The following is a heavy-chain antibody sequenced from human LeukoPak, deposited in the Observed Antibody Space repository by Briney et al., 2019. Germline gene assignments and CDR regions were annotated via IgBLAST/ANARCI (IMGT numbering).Heavy chain of an antibody. V-gene: IGHV3-23*01. CDR1: GFTFSSYA. J-gene: IGHJ4*02. D-gene: IGHD3-10*01. Sequence: PGGSLRLSCAASGFTFSSYAMSWVRQAPGKGLEWVSAISGSGGSTYYADSVKGRFTISRDNSKNTLYLQMSSLRAEDTAVYYCAKDGVNYYYGSGSVVDYWGQGTLVTVSS. CDR2: ISGSGGST. CDR3: AKDGVNYYYGSGSVVDY.